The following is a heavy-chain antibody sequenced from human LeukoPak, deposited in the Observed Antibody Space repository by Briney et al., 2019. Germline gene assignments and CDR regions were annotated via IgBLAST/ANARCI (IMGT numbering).Heavy chain of an antibody. J-gene: IGHJ4*02. V-gene: IGHV3-30-3*01. Sequence: SGGSLRLSCAASGFTFSTYSMHWVRQAPGKGLEWVAVISYVGSNKYYADSVRGRFTIPRDDSKNTLYLQMNSVRVEDTGMYYCARVHSSGWYSIDYWGQGTLVTVSS. CDR2: ISYVGSNK. D-gene: IGHD6-19*01. CDR1: GFTFSTYS. CDR3: ARVHSSGWYSIDY.